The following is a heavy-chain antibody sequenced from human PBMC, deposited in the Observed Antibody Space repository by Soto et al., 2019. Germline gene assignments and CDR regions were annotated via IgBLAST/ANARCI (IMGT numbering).Heavy chain of an antibody. CDR3: WGQDNWARAVES. D-gene: IGHD1-20*01. Sequence: EVRLVESGGDLVKSGGSLRLSCVGSGFLFRNYEMNWVRQAPGKGLEWLAHISTTGGDVSESDSVKGGFTITRDNTTPKLYLQKNRLLNEDKGVYYYWGQDNWARAVESWGQGTLVNVSS. J-gene: IGHJ4*02. V-gene: IGHV3-48*03. CDR2: ISTTGGDV. CDR1: GFLFRNYE.